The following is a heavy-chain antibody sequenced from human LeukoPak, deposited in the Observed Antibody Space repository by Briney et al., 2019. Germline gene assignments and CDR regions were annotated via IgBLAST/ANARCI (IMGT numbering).Heavy chain of an antibody. D-gene: IGHD3-3*01. V-gene: IGHV3-66*01. J-gene: IGHJ4*02. CDR1: GLTISSTY. Sequence: SGGSLRLSCAASGLTISSTYMSWVRQTPGKGLERVSVIYSGGSTYYADSVKGRFTISRDNSKNTLYLQMNSLRAEDTAVYSCARDPLEWYFDYWGQGTLVTVSS. CDR3: ARDPLEWYFDY. CDR2: IYSGGST.